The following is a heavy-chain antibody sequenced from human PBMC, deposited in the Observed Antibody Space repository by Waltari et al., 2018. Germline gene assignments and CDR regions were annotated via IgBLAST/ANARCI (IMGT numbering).Heavy chain of an antibody. CDR1: GFTFDAYA. CDR2: ISWNSGSI. CDR3: AKDIWSGPQGPFDY. D-gene: IGHD3-3*01. V-gene: IGHV3-9*01. J-gene: IGHJ4*02. Sequence: EVQLVESGGGLVQPGRSLRLSCAASGFTFDAYAMHWFRQAPGKGLEWCSGISWNSGSIGDADSVKGRFTISRDNAKNSLYLQMNSLRAEDTALYYCAKDIWSGPQGPFDYWGQGTLVTVSS.